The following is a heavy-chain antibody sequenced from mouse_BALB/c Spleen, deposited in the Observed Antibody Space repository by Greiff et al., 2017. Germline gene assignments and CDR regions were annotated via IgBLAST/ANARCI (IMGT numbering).Heavy chain of an antibody. J-gene: IGHJ4*01. CDR2: ISSGGSYT. Sequence: EVQLVESGGDLVKPGGSLKLSCAASGFTFSSYGMSWVRQTPDKRLEWVATISSGGSYTYYPDSVKGRFTISRDNAKNTLYLQMSSLKSEDTAMYYCARHEEYYGSFGAMDYWGQGTSVTVSS. D-gene: IGHD1-2*01. V-gene: IGHV5-6*01. CDR3: ARHEEYYGSFGAMDY. CDR1: GFTFSSYG.